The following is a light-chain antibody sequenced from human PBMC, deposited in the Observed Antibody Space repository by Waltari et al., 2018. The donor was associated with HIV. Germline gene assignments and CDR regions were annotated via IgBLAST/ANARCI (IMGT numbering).Light chain of an antibody. CDR2: DVT. J-gene: IGLJ2*01. CDR3: VSYTEKDTFLL. Sequence: QSALTQPPPAPGSPGQSVATSCTGSSNDLGTYNFVSWYQHHPGKAPKLLIYDVTRRPPGIPDRFSGTKSGYTASLTVSDLQVEDEADYSCVSYTEKDTFLLFGGGTKLAV. CDR1: SNDLGTYNF. V-gene: IGLV2-8*01.